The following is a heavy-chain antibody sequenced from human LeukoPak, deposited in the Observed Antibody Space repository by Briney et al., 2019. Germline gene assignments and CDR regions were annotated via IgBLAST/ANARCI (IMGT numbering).Heavy chain of an antibody. CDR2: IIPILGIA. CDR1: GGTFSSYA. Sequence: SVKVSCKASGGTFSSYAISWVRQAPGQGLEWMGRIIPILGIANYAQKFQGRVTNTADKSTSTAYMELSSLRSEDTAVYYCAREGSSGWSHGPVDYWGQGTLVTVSS. J-gene: IGHJ4*02. V-gene: IGHV1-69*04. CDR3: AREGSSGWSHGPVDY. D-gene: IGHD6-19*01.